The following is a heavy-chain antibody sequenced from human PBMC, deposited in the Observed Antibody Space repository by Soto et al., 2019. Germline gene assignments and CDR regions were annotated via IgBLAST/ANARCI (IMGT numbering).Heavy chain of an antibody. Sequence: ETLSLTFTVSRGSISSGTNYWAWIRQPPGKGLEWIANVYYSGSTFYNPSLRSRVTISLDTSKNQFSLKLRSVTAADTAVYYCARHEAGWYFDSWGQGTLVTVSS. V-gene: IGHV4-39*01. J-gene: IGHJ4*02. CDR1: RGSISSGTNY. D-gene: IGHD6-25*01. CDR2: VYYSGST. CDR3: ARHEAGWYFDS.